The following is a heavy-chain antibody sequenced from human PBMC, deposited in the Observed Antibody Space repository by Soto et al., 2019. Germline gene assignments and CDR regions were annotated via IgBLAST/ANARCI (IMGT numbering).Heavy chain of an antibody. J-gene: IGHJ4*02. CDR1: GGSISSYY. CDR2: IYYSGST. CDR3: ARDLGPYGGYFDY. V-gene: IGHV4-59*01. Sequence: PSETLSLTCTVSGGSISSYYWSWIRQPPGKGLEWIGYIYYSGSTNYNPSLKSRVTISVDTSKNQFSLKLSSVTAADTAVYYCARDLGPYGGYFDYWGQGTLVTVS. D-gene: IGHD4-17*01.